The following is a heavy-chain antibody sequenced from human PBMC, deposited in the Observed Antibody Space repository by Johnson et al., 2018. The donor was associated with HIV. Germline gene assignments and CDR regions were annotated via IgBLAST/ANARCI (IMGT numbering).Heavy chain of an antibody. J-gene: IGHJ3*02. D-gene: IGHD1-14*01. Sequence: VQLVESGGGLVQPGGSLRLSCAASGFTVSSNYMSWVRQAPGTGLERVSVIYSGGSTYYADSVKGRFTISRDNSKNTVSLQMNSLRVEDTAVYYCARDDRPDGFDIWGQGTMVTVSS. CDR2: IYSGGST. CDR3: ARDDRPDGFDI. CDR1: GFTVSSNY. V-gene: IGHV3-66*01.